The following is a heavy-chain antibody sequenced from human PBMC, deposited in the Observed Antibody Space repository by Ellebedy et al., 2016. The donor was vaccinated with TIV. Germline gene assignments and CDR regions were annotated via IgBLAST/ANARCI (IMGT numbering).Heavy chain of an antibody. J-gene: IGHJ6*02. CDR3: AAAHYDFYGKDV. CDR1: GFPFSSFE. Sequence: GESLKISCAASGFPFSSFEFNWVRQSPGKGLEWVSYISSSGITKYYADSVKGRFTISRDNAKNSLYLQMNSLRAEDTAVYYCAAAHYDFYGKDVWGQGTRVTVSS. V-gene: IGHV3-48*03. D-gene: IGHD2-15*01. CDR2: ISSSGITK.